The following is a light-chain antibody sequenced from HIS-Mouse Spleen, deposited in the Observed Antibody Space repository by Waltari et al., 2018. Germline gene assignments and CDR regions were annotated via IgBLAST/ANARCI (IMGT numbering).Light chain of an antibody. CDR1: SSNIGSNT. CDR3: AAWDDSLNGREV. CDR2: SNS. J-gene: IGLJ2*01. V-gene: IGLV1-44*01. Sequence: QSVLTQPPSASGTPGQRVTISCSGSSSNIGSNTVNWYQQLPGTAPKPLIYSNSHRPSGGPDRFSGSKSGTSASLAISGLQSEDEADYYCAAWDDSLNGREVFGGGTKLTVL.